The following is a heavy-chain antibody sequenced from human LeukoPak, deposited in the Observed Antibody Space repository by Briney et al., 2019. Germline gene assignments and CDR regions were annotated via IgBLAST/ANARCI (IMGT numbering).Heavy chain of an antibody. D-gene: IGHD6-19*01. CDR3: ARASSGWYYFDY. CDR1: GFTFNSYS. V-gene: IGHV3-21*01. J-gene: IGHJ4*02. Sequence: GGSLGLPRAASGFTFNSYSMIWVRQASAKGLEWVSAISSSSSYIYYADSVRGRFTFSKDSAKNSVYLQMNSPRAEDTAVYYCARASSGWYYFDYWGQGTLVTVSS. CDR2: ISSSSSYI.